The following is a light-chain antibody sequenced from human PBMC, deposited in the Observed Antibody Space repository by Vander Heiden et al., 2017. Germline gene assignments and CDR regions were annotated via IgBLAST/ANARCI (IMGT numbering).Light chain of an antibody. CDR1: QSVSASK. Sequence: EIVLTQSPGTLSLSPGERATLSCRASQSVSASKIAWYQQKPGQAPRLVIYGASSRATGMPDRFSGSGSGTDFTLTISRLEPEDFAVYYCQQFGSSPWTFGLGTKVEIK. J-gene: IGKJ1*01. CDR2: GAS. V-gene: IGKV3-20*01. CDR3: QQFGSSPWT.